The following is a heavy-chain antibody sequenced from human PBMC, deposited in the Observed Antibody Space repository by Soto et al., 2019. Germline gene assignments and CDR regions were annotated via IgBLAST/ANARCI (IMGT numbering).Heavy chain of an antibody. CDR3: ARAFTTFGALVI. D-gene: IGHD3-16*01. J-gene: IGHJ3*02. CDR2: IIPIFGTA. V-gene: IGHV1-69*01. Sequence: QVQLVQSGAEVKKPGSSVKVSCKASGGTFTSYAISWVRQAPGQGLEWMGGIIPIFGTANYAQKFQGRVTITAVESTSTAYREVSSRRSENTAVYYCARAFTTFGALVIWGQGRMVTVSS. CDR1: GGTFTSYA.